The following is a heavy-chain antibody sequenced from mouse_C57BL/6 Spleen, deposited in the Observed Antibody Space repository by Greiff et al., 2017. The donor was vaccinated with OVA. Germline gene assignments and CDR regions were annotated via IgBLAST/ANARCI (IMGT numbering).Heavy chain of an antibody. CDR1: GYTFTSYW. D-gene: IGHD1-1*01. CDR2: IHPNSGST. CDR3: AKAPLGSSYVAY. Sequence: VQLQQPGAELVKPGASVKLSCKASGYTFTSYWMHWVKQRPGQGLEWIGMIHPNSGSTNYNEKFKSKATLTVDKSSSTAYMQLSSLTSEDSAVYYCAKAPLGSSYVAYWGQGTLVTVSA. J-gene: IGHJ3*01. V-gene: IGHV1-64*01.